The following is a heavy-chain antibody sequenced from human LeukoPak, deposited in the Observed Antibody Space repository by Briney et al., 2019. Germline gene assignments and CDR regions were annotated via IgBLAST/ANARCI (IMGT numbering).Heavy chain of an antibody. D-gene: IGHD3-22*01. CDR1: GFTFSSYS. J-gene: IGHJ3*02. CDR2: ISSSSSTI. CDR3: ARGKMIVPFDI. Sequence: GGSLRLSCAASGFTFSSYSMNWVRQAPGKGLEWVSYISSSSSTIYYADSVKGRFTISRDNAKNSLYLQMNSLRAEDTAVYYCARGKMIVPFDIWGQGTMVTVSS. V-gene: IGHV3-48*01.